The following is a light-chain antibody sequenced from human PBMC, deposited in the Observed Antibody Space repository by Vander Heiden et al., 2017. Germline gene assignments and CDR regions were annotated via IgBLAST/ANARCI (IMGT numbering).Light chain of an antibody. CDR1: QSVGSN. V-gene: IGKV3-15*01. CDR3: QQYNNWPYT. Sequence: VMTQSPATLSVSPGEGATLSCRASQSVGSNLAWYQQKPGQAPRLLINAASTRATGITARFSGSGSGTEFSLTISSLQSEDFALYYCQQYNNWPYTFGEGTKLEIK. J-gene: IGKJ2*01. CDR2: AAS.